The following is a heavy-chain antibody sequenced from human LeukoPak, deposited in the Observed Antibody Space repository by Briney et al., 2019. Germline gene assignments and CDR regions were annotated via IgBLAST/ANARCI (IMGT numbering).Heavy chain of an antibody. V-gene: IGHV7-4-1*02. Sequence: ASVKVSCKTSGYRFTAYAMNWVRQAPGQGLEWMGWINTNTGNPTYAQGFTGRFEFSFDTSVSTAYLQISSLKAEDTAVYYCARVGVLWFGETRDALDNWGQGTMVTVSS. J-gene: IGHJ3*02. CDR1: GYRFTAYA. D-gene: IGHD3-10*01. CDR2: INTNTGNP. CDR3: ARVGVLWFGETRDALDN.